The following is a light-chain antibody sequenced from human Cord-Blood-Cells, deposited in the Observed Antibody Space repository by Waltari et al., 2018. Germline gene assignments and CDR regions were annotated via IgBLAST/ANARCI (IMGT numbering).Light chain of an antibody. J-gene: IGKJ1*01. Sequence: DIQMTQSPSTLSASVGDRFTITCRASQSISSWLAWYQQKPGKAPKLLIYDASSLESGVPSRFSGSVSGTEFTLTISSLQPDDFATYYCQQYNSYRGTFGQGTKVEIK. CDR2: DAS. CDR1: QSISSW. CDR3: QQYNSYRGT. V-gene: IGKV1-5*01.